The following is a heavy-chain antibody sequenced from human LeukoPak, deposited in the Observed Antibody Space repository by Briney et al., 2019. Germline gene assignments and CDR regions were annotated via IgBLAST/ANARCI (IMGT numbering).Heavy chain of an antibody. V-gene: IGHV4-31*03. J-gene: IGHJ6*03. CDR1: GGSISSGGYY. CDR3: ARDSRDWNSLYYYYYYMDV. CDR2: IYYSGST. Sequence: SETLSLTCTVSGGSISSGGYYWSWIRQHPGKGLEWIGYIYYSGSTYYNPSLKSRVTISVDKSKNQFSLTLSSVTAADTAVYYCARDSRDWNSLYYYYYYMDVWGKGTTVTVSS. D-gene: IGHD1-7*01.